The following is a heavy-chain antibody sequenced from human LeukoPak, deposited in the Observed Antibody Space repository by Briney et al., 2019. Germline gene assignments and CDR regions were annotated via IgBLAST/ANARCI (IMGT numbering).Heavy chain of an antibody. V-gene: IGHV3-23*01. CDR1: GFTFNNHA. D-gene: IGHD5-24*01. Sequence: PVGSLRLSCAASGFTFNNHAMNWVRQAPGEGLQWVSGIGAGGTYTYYADSVKGRFTISRDNSRNTVYLQMNSLRVEDTAIYYCARDREDRGRPARNGYYFDYWGQGTLVTVSS. CDR2: IGAGGTYT. CDR3: ARDREDRGRPARNGYYFDY. J-gene: IGHJ4*02.